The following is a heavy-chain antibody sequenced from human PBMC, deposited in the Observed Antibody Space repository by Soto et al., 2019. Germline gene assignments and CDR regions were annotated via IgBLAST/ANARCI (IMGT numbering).Heavy chain of an antibody. CDR3: ARSIVVVTALDY. V-gene: IGHV1-3*01. J-gene: IGHJ4*02. D-gene: IGHD2-21*02. CDR2: INAGNGNT. Sequence: ALVKVSCKASGYTFTSYAMHLVRQAPGQRLEWMGWINAGNGNTKYSQKFQGRVTITRDTSASTAYMELSSLRSEDTAVYYCARSIVVVTALDYWGQGTLVTVSS. CDR1: GYTFTSYA.